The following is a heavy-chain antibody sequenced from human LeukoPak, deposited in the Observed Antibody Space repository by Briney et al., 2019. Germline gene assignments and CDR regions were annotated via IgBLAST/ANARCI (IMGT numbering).Heavy chain of an antibody. V-gene: IGHV4-59*12. CDR3: ARGRGIAADY. CDR1: GGSISSYY. Sequence: SETLSLTCTVSGGSISSYYWSWIRQPPGKGLEWIGYIYYSGSTNYNPSLKSRVTMSVDTSKNQFSLKLSSVTAADTAVYYCARGRGIAADYWGQGTLVTVSS. D-gene: IGHD6-13*01. CDR2: IYYSGST. J-gene: IGHJ4*02.